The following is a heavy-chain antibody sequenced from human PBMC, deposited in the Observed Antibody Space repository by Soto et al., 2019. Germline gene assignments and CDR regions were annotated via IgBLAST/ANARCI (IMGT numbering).Heavy chain of an antibody. CDR1: GFIFSNNG. J-gene: IGHJ4*02. D-gene: IGHD3-10*01. Sequence: GGSLRLSCEGSGFIFSNNGMHWVRQAPGKGLEWVAFMSYDGSAKFLADSLKGRFTISRYNSNSTLFLHMSSLRAEDTAMYYCAILRVPESHLDKWGQGTLLTVSS. CDR2: MSYDGSAK. V-gene: IGHV3-30*02. CDR3: AILRVPESHLDK.